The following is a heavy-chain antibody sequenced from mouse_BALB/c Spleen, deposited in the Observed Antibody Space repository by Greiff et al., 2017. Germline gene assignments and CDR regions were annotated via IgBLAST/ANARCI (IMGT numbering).Heavy chain of an antibody. CDR3: ARSGDYDYYAMDY. CDR1: GFTFSSFG. D-gene: IGHD2-4*01. V-gene: IGHV5-17*02. CDR2: ISSGSSTI. J-gene: IGHJ4*01. Sequence: EVQVVESGGGLVQPGGSRKLSCAASGFTFSSFGMHWVRQAPEKGLEWVAYISSGSSTIYYADTVKGRFTISRDNPKNTLFLQMTSLRSEDTAMYYCARSGDYDYYAMDYWGQGTSVTVSS.